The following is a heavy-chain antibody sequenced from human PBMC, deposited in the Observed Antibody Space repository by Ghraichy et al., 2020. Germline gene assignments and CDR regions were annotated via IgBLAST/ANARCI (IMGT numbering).Heavy chain of an antibody. D-gene: IGHD2-15*01. J-gene: IGHJ4*02. CDR2: INSGGGSI. Sequence: GGSLRLSCAASGFTLSNYWMHWVRQGPGKGLVWVSRINSGGGSIIYADSVKGRFTISRDNAKNTLYLQMNSLRAEDTAVYYCVREYGSGGRCFFGTGGSHFDFWGQGTLVTVSS. CDR3: VREYGSGGRCFFGTGGSHFDF. V-gene: IGHV3-74*01. CDR1: GFTLSNYW.